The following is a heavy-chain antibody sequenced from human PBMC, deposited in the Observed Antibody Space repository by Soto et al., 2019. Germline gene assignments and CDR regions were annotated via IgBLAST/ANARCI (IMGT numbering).Heavy chain of an antibody. CDR1: GYTFTGYY. D-gene: IGHD3-3*01. Sequence: SCKASGYTFTGYYMHWVRQAPGKGLEWVAVISYDGSNKYYADSVKGRFTISRDNSKNTLYLQMNSLRAEDTAVYYCAKDDQKGNRRITIFGVVIQPYGMDVWGQGTTVTGS. CDR3: AKDDQKGNRRITIFGVVIQPYGMDV. V-gene: IGHV3-30*18. J-gene: IGHJ6*02. CDR2: ISYDGSNK.